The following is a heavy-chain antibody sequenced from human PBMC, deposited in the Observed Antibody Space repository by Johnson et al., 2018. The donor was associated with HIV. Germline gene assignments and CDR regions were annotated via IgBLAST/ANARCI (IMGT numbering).Heavy chain of an antibody. Sequence: QVQLVESGGGVVQPGRSLRLSCAASGFTFSSYGMHWVRQAPGKGLEWVAVIWYDGSNKYYADSVKGRFTISRDNSKNTLYLQMNSLRAEDTAVYYCARPNNWNPRGDAFDIWGQGTMVTVSS. CDR3: ARPNNWNPRGDAFDI. CDR2: IWYDGSNK. D-gene: IGHD1-20*01. J-gene: IGHJ3*02. CDR1: GFTFSSYG. V-gene: IGHV3-33*01.